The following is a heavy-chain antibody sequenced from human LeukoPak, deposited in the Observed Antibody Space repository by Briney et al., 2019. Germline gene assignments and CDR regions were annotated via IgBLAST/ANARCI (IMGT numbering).Heavy chain of an antibody. D-gene: IGHD1-20*01. Sequence: GGSLRLSCLASGFTFSNYWMRWVRQAPGKGLEWVANIKRDGRDKNSVDSVKGRFTISRDNAKNSMFLQMNSLRVEDTAVYYCARESRITGTTTSGFDIWGQGTMVTVSS. CDR2: IKRDGRDK. CDR1: GFTFSNYW. CDR3: ARESRITGTTTSGFDI. V-gene: IGHV3-7*01. J-gene: IGHJ3*02.